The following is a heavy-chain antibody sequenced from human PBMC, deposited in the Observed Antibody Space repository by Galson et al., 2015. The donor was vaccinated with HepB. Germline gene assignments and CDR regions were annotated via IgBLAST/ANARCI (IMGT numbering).Heavy chain of an antibody. CDR1: GFTFSSYG. CDR2: ISYDGSNK. CDR3: AKLKGNSSGPKGDY. V-gene: IGHV3-30*18. D-gene: IGHD6-19*01. Sequence: SLRLSCAASGFTFSSYGMHWVRQAPGKGLEWVAVISYDGSNKYYADSVKGRFTISRDNSKNTLYLQMNSLRAEDTAVYYCAKLKGNSSGPKGDYWGQGTLVTVSS. J-gene: IGHJ4*02.